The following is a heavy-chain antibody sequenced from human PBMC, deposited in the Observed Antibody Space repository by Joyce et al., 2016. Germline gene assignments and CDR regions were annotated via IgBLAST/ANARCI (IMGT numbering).Heavy chain of an antibody. D-gene: IGHD4-23*01. CDR1: GYTFVNYW. CDR2: IDPNDSGT. Sequence: EDHLVQSGAEMKKPGESLRISCMVSGYTFVNYWISWVRQMLGNGLEWMGRIDPNDSGTDYSPSFQGHVTISADKSISTAYLQWSSLKASDTAIYYCARHRGGGNFVPFDYWGQGTLVTVSS. J-gene: IGHJ4*02. V-gene: IGHV5-10-1*03. CDR3: ARHRGGGNFVPFDY.